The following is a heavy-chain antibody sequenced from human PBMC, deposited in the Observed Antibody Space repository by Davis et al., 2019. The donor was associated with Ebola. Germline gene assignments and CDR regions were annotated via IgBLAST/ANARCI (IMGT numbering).Heavy chain of an antibody. CDR1: GFTFSSSW. J-gene: IGHJ4*02. CDR3: AKLVGATTLCFDY. D-gene: IGHD1-26*01. Sequence: GGSLRLSCAASGFTFSSSWMTWVRQAPGKGLEWVANIKQDGSEKYCVDSVKGRFTISRDNAKNSLYLQMNSLRAEDTAVYYCAKLVGATTLCFDYWGQGTLVTVSS. CDR2: IKQDGSEK. V-gene: IGHV3-7*03.